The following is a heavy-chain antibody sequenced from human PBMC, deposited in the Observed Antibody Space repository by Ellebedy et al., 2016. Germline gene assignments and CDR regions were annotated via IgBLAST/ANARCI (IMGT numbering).Heavy chain of an antibody. CDR2: IIPILGIA. Sequence: SVKVSXXASGGTFSSYAISWVRQAPGQGLEWMGRIIPILGIANYAQKFQGRVTITADESTSTAYMELSSLRSEDTAVYYCARHDWNDGNWFNPWGQGTLVTVSS. CDR3: ARHDWNDGNWFNP. V-gene: IGHV1-69*04. CDR1: GGTFSSYA. D-gene: IGHD1-1*01. J-gene: IGHJ5*02.